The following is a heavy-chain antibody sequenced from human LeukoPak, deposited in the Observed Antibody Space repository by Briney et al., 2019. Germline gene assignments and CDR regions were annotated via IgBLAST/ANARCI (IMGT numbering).Heavy chain of an antibody. J-gene: IGHJ4*02. CDR1: GGSISSSSYY. D-gene: IGHD3-10*01. V-gene: IGHV4-61*05. CDR2: IHDSGST. CDR3: ARVEYYGSGSPFDY. Sequence: SETLSLTCTVSGGSISSSSYYWGWIRQPPGKGLEWIGHIHDSGSTTYNPSLKSRVTISVDTSKNQFSLKLSSVSAADTAVYYCARVEYYGSGSPFDYWGQGTLVTVSS.